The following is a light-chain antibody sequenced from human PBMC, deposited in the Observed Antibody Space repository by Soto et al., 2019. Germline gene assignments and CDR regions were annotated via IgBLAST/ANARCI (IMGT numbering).Light chain of an antibody. CDR3: QQRSHWPRT. J-gene: IGKJ1*01. V-gene: IGKV3-11*01. CDR1: QGVTTN. Sequence: EIVMTQSPDTLSVSPGERATLTCRAGQGVTTNFAWYQQKSGQSPRLLIYDVSIRATGVPARFSATGSGTDFSLTISSLEPEDFAVYYCQQRSHWPRTFGQGTKVDIK. CDR2: DVS.